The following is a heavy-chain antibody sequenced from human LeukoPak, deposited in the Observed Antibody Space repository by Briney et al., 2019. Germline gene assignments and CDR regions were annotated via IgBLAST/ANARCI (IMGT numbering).Heavy chain of an antibody. CDR3: ASSPYGSGQYRTYYFDY. CDR2: INPSGGST. Sequence: EASVKVSCKAPGYTFTSYYMHWVRQAPGQGLEWMGIINPSGGSTSYAQKFQGRVTMTRDTSTSTVYMELSSLRSEDTAVYYCASSPYGSGQYRTYYFDYWGQGTLVTVSS. J-gene: IGHJ4*02. CDR1: GYTFTSYY. V-gene: IGHV1-46*01. D-gene: IGHD3-10*01.